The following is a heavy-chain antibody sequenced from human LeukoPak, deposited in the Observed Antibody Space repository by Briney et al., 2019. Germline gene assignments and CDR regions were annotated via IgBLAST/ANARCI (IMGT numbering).Heavy chain of an antibody. CDR1: GFTFSSFH. V-gene: IGHV3-64*02. Sequence: GGSLRLSCVASGFTFSSFHMHWVRQAPGKGLEYVSSISANGGGTYHADSVKGRFTMSRDNSKNTLFLQMDSLRVEDMAVYYCARGVEMATTKHYWGQGTLVTVSS. J-gene: IGHJ4*02. CDR2: ISANGGGT. CDR3: ARGVEMATTKHY. D-gene: IGHD5-24*01.